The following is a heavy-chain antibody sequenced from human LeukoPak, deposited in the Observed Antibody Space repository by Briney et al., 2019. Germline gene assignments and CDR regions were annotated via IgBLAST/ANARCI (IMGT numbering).Heavy chain of an antibody. J-gene: IGHJ4*02. D-gene: IGHD2-15*01. V-gene: IGHV4-59*01. Sequence: SETLSLTCTVSGGSISTYYWSWIRQPPGKGLEWIGYIYYSGSTNYNPSLKSRVTISVDTSKNQSSLRLNSVTAADTAVYYCAMYWWGGEDYWGQGTLVTVSS. CDR2: IYYSGST. CDR3: AMYWWGGEDY. CDR1: GGSISTYY.